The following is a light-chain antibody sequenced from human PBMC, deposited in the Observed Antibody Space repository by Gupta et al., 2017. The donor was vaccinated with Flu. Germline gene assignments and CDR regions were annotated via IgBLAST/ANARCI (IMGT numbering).Light chain of an antibody. CDR1: QDISNY. J-gene: IGKJ3*01. Sequence: DIPMTQSPSSLSASVGDRVTITCQASQDISNYLNWYQQKPGKAPKLRIYDASNLETGVPSRFSGSGSGTDFTVTISSLQPEDIATYYCQQYDKLPSFTFGPGTKVDIK. V-gene: IGKV1-33*01. CDR2: DAS. CDR3: QQYDKLPSFT.